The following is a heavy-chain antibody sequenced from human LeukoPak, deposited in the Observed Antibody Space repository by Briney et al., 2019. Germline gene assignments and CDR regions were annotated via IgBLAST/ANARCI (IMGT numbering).Heavy chain of an antibody. CDR1: GFTFSSYW. V-gene: IGHV3-74*01. CDR3: ARARIAAAGYRP. J-gene: IGHJ5*02. D-gene: IGHD6-13*01. Sequence: PGGSLRLSCAASGFTFSSYWMHWVRQAPGKGLGWVSRINSDGSRTRYADSVKPPFTISRDNAKNTLYLQMNSLRAEDTAVYYCARARIAAAGYRPWGQGTLVTVSS. CDR2: INSDGSRT.